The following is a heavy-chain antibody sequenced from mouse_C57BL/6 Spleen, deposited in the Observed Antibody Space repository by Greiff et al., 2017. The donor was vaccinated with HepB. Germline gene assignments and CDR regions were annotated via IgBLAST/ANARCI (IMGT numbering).Heavy chain of an antibody. V-gene: IGHV1-52*01. CDR3: ARDGNYGMDY. D-gene: IGHD2-1*01. Sequence: VKLQQPGAELVRPGSSVKLSCKASGYTFTSYWMHWVKQRPIQGLEWIGNIDPSDSETHYNQKFKDKATLTVDKSSSTAYMQLSSLTSEDSAVYYCARDGNYGMDYWGQGTSVTVSS. CDR1: GYTFTSYW. CDR2: IDPSDSET. J-gene: IGHJ4*01.